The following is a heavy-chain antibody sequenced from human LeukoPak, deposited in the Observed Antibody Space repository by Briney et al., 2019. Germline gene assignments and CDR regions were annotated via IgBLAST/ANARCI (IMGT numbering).Heavy chain of an antibody. V-gene: IGHV3-33*08. Sequence: PGGSLRLSCAASGFTFSNYGMHWVRQAPGKGLEWVAVIWHDGSNKYYADSVKGRFTISRDNSKNTLYLQMSSLRAEDTAVYYCARDGPRLYTALYGMDVWGQGTTVTVSS. D-gene: IGHD5-18*01. J-gene: IGHJ6*02. CDR1: GFTFSNYG. CDR3: ARDGPRLYTALYGMDV. CDR2: IWHDGSNK.